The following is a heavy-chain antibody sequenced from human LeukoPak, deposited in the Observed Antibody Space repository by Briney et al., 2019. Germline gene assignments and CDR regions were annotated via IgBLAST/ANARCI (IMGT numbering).Heavy chain of an antibody. D-gene: IGHD3-10*01. J-gene: IGHJ4*02. CDR1: GFTFSSYA. CDR3: AKALNYYGSGSYYPFDY. CDR2: ISGSGGST. V-gene: IGHV3-23*01. Sequence: GGSLRLSCAASGFTFSSYAMSWVRQAPGKGLEWVSAISGSGGSTYYADSVKGRFTISRDNSKNTLYLQMNSLRAENTAVYYCAKALNYYGSGSYYPFDYWGQGTLVTVSS.